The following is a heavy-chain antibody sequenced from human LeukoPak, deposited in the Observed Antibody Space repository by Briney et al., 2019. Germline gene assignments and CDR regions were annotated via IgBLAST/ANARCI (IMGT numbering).Heavy chain of an antibody. V-gene: IGHV3-73*01. Sequence: GGSLRLSCAASGFTFSGSAMHWVRQASGKGLEWVGRIRSKANSYATAYAASVKGRFTISRDDSKNTAYLQMNSRKTEDTAVYYCTRLDSSGWSDYWGQGTLVTVPS. J-gene: IGHJ4*02. CDR1: GFTFSGSA. CDR3: TRLDSSGWSDY. D-gene: IGHD6-19*01. CDR2: IRSKANSYAT.